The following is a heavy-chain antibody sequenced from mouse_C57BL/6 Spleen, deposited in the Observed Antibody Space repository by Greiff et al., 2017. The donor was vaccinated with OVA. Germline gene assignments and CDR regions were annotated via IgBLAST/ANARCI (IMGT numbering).Heavy chain of an antibody. V-gene: IGHV1-15*01. CDR3: TRFEADY. CDR2: IDPETGGT. CDR1: GYTFTDYE. J-gene: IGHJ2*01. Sequence: QVQLKESGAELVRPGASVTLSCKASGYTFTDYEMHWVKQTPVHGLEWIGAIDPETGGTAYNQKFKGKAILTADKSSSTAYMELRSLTSEDSAVYYCTRFEADYWGQGTTLTVSS.